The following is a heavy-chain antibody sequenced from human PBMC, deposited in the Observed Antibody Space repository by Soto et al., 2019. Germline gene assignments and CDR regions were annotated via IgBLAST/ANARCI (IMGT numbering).Heavy chain of an antibody. CDR2: IYTSGVP. CDR3: TRDCERDPEAFFDY. J-gene: IGHJ4*02. CDR1: GFTFSTYA. D-gene: IGHD3-3*02. Sequence: EVQLLESGGGLVQPEGSLRLSCVASGFTFSTYAMSWVRQAPGKGLQWVAGIYTSGVPKYADSVQGRFTISRDDSKNTLYLQMNSLRAEDTAVYYCTRDCERDPEAFFDYWGQGTLVTVSS. V-gene: IGHV3-23*05.